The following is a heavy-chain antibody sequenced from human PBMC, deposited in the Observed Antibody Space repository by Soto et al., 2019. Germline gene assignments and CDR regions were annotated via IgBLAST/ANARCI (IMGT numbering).Heavy chain of an antibody. V-gene: IGHV1-24*01. J-gene: IGHJ6*02. Sequence: ASVKVSCKVSGYTLTELSMHWVRQAPGKGLEWMGGFDPEDGETIYAQKFQGRVTMTEDTSTDTAYMELSSLRSEDTAVYYCATSSGTNQDIYYYYYGMDVWGQGTTVTVSS. D-gene: IGHD1-1*01. CDR2: FDPEDGET. CDR1: GYTLTELS. CDR3: ATSSGTNQDIYYYYYGMDV.